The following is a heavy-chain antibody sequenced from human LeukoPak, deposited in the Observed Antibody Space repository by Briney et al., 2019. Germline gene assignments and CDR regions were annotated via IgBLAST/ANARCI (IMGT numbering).Heavy chain of an antibody. Sequence: GGSLRLSCAASGFTFSSYGMQSVRQAPGKGLEWVAFIHYDGSNKYYANSVKGRFTISRDNSKNTLYLHMNSLRAEDTAVYYGAKDPIGGVRPYYFSSWGQGTLVTVSS. CDR3: AKDPIGGVRPYYFSS. CDR1: GFTFSSYG. V-gene: IGHV3-30*02. D-gene: IGHD3-16*01. CDR2: IHYDGSNK. J-gene: IGHJ4*02.